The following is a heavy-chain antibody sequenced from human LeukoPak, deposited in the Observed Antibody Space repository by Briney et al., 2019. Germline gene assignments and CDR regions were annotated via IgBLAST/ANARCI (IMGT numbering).Heavy chain of an antibody. CDR3: ARDNGDS. Sequence: RGSLRLSCAASGFTFSSYWMSWVRQAPGKGLEWVAIIRQDGSEKYYVGSVKGRFTISRDNAKNSLYLQTNSLRGEDTAVYYCARDNGDSWGQGTLVTVSS. V-gene: IGHV3-7*01. CDR2: IRQDGSEK. J-gene: IGHJ4*02. CDR1: GFTFSSYW.